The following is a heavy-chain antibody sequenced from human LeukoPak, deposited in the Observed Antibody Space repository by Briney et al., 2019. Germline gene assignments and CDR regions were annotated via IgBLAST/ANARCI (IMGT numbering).Heavy chain of an antibody. V-gene: IGHV3-48*03. CDR3: ASDLWFGDAFDI. CDR1: GFTFSSYE. D-gene: IGHD3-10*01. J-gene: IGHJ3*02. CDR2: ISSSGSTI. Sequence: PGGSLRLSCAASGFTFSSYEMNWVRQAPGKGLKWVSYISSSGSTIYYADSVKGRFTVSRDNAKNSLYLQMNSLRAEDTAVYYCASDLWFGDAFDIWGQGTMVTVSS.